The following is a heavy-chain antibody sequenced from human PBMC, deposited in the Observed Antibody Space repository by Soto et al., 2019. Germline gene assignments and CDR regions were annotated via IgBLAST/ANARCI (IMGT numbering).Heavy chain of an antibody. D-gene: IGHD1-26*01. CDR3: AKEPPPPLGATFPLTPRRLGY. J-gene: IGHJ4*02. CDR1: GFTFSSYA. V-gene: IGHV3-23*01. Sequence: GGSLRLSCAASGFTFSSYAMSWVRQAPGKGLEWVSAISGSGGSTYYADSVKGRFTISRDNSKNTLYLQMNSLRAEDTAVYYCAKEPPPPLGATFPLTPRRLGYWGQGTLVTVSS. CDR2: ISGSGGST.